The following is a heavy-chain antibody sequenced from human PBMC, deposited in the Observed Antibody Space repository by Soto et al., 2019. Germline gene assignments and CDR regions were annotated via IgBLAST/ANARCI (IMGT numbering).Heavy chain of an antibody. CDR2: IIPIFGTA. CDR3: ARARRYYDSSGYYYVLVVGAFDI. CDR1: GGTFSSYA. D-gene: IGHD3-22*01. Sequence: QVPLVQSGAEVKKPGSSVKVSCKASGGTFSSYAISWVRQAPGQGLEWMGGIIPIFGTANYAQKFQGRVTITADESTSTAYMELSSLRSEDTAVYYCARARRYYDSSGYYYVLVVGAFDIWGQGTMVTVSS. V-gene: IGHV1-69*01. J-gene: IGHJ3*02.